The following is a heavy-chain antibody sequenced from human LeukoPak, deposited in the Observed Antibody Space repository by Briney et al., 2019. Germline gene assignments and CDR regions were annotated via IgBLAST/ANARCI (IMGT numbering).Heavy chain of an antibody. CDR3: ARDGWGSY. CDR2: IYTSGST. J-gene: IGHJ4*02. D-gene: IGHD6-19*01. Sequence: SETLSLTCTVSGGSISSSSYYWSWIWQPAGKGLEWIGRIYTSGSTNYNPSLKSRVTISVDTSKNQFSLKLSSVTAADTAVYYCARDGWGSYWGQGTLVTVSS. CDR1: GGSISSSSYY. V-gene: IGHV4-61*02.